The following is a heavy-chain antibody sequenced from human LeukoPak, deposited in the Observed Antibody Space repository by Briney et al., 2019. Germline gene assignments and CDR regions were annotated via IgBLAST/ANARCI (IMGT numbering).Heavy chain of an antibody. D-gene: IGHD2-21*02. CDR1: GFTFSDYY. J-gene: IGHJ5*02. CDR3: ARGAYCGGDCYSQRPPWFDP. V-gene: IGHV3-11*01. Sequence: IPGGSLRLSCAASGFTFSDYYMSWIRQAPGKGLEWVSYISSSGSTIYYADSVKGRFTISRDNAKNSLYLQMNSLRAEDTAVYYCARGAYCGGDCYSQRPPWFDPRGQGTLVTVSS. CDR2: ISSSGSTI.